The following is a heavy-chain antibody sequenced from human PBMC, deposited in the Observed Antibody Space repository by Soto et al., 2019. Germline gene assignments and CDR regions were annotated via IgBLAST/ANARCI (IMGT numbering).Heavy chain of an antibody. D-gene: IGHD6-13*01. CDR3: ARSSWSSRLYFFVY. CDR1: GFTFGSYA. Sequence: GGSLRLSCAASGFTFGSYAMSWVRQVPGKGLEWVSSLSDSGESTYYADSVKGRLTISRDNSENTLDLQMNGLRAEDTAVYYCARSSWSSRLYFFVYWGQGTLVTVSS. J-gene: IGHJ4*02. V-gene: IGHV3-23*01. CDR2: LSDSGEST.